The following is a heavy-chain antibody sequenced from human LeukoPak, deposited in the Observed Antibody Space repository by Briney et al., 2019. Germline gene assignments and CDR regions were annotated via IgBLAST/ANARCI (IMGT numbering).Heavy chain of an antibody. D-gene: IGHD1-26*01. CDR3: ARGGGVYSGSWWRGDY. J-gene: IGHJ4*02. CDR2: INPSGGST. V-gene: IGHV1-46*01. Sequence: GSVKVSCKASGYTFTSYYMHWVRQAPGQGLEWMGIINPSGGSTSYAQKFQGRVTMTRDTSTSTVYMELSSLRSEDTAVYYCARGGGVYSGSWWRGDYWGQGTLVTVSS. CDR1: GYTFTSYY.